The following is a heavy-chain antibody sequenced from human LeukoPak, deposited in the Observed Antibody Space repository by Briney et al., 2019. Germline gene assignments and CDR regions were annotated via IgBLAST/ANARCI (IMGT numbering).Heavy chain of an antibody. D-gene: IGHD6-13*01. J-gene: IGHJ4*02. CDR3: ARALYSSSWYGDK. CDR1: GYSFSSYW. CDR2: IYPGDSDT. V-gene: IGHV5-51*01. Sequence: GESLKISCKGSGYSFSSYWIGWLRQMPGKGLESMGIIYPGDSDTRYSPSFEGQVTISADKSISTAYLQWSSLKASDTAMYYCARALYSSSWYGDKWGQGTLVTVSS.